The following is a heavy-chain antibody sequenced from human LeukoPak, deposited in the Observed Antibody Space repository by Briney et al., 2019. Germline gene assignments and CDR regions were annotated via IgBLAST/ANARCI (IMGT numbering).Heavy chain of an antibody. CDR2: IRYDGSNK. CDR1: GFTFSSYG. J-gene: IGHJ3*02. CDR3: AKGPVPAAMAGAFDI. V-gene: IGHV3-30*02. D-gene: IGHD2-2*01. Sequence: GGSLRLSCAASGFTFSSYGMHWVRQAPGKGLEWVAFIRYDGSNKYYADSVKGRFTISRDNSKNTLYLQMNSLRAEDTAVYYCAKGPVPAAMAGAFDIWGQGTMVTVSS.